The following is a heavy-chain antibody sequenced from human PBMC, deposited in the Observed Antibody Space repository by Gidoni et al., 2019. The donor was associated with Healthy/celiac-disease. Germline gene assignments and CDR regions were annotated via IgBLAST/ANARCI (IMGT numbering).Heavy chain of an antibody. CDR2: IYTSGST. CDR3: ARERMTTVTTTFDY. D-gene: IGHD4-17*01. V-gene: IGHV4-4*07. Sequence: QVQLQESGPGLVKPSETLSLTCTVAGGSLSSSYWSWIRQPAGKGLEWIGRIYTSGSTNYNPSLKSRVTMSVDTSKNQFSLKLSSVTAADTAVYYCARERMTTVTTTFDYWGQGTLVTVSS. J-gene: IGHJ4*02. CDR1: GGSLSSSY.